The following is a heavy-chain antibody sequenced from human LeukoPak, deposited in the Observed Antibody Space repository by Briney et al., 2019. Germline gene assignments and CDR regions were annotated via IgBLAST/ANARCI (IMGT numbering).Heavy chain of an antibody. D-gene: IGHD6-13*01. V-gene: IGHV1-18*04. J-gene: IGHJ4*01. CDR2: ISAYNGNT. CDR1: ENTFTNYY. CDR3: ARVTYSSSWYVDY. Sequence: ASVKVSCKASENTFTNYYMHWVRQAPGQGLEWMGWISAYNGNTNYAQKRQGSVTMTTGTSTSTAYMELRSLRSDDTAVYYCARVTYSSSWYVDYWGQGTLVTVSS.